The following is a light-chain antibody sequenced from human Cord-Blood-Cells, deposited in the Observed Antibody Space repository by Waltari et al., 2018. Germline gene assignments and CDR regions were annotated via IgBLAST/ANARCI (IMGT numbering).Light chain of an antibody. V-gene: IGKV4-1*01. CDR1: QSVLYSSNNKNY. CDR2: LAS. CDR3: QXXXSTPFT. Sequence: DIVXXQSPDSLAXSLGERATINYXSSQSVLYSSNNKNYLAWYQQKPGQPPKLLTXLASXXESGXXDRFXXSGSGTDFTLXISSLQAEDVAXXXCQXXXSTPFTFGPGTKVDIK. J-gene: IGKJ3*01.